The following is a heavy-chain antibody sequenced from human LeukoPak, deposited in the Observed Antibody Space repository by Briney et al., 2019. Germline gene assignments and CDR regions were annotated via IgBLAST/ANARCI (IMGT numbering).Heavy chain of an antibody. V-gene: IGHV3-53*04. D-gene: IGHD5-12*01. CDR3: ARARRRDGYNYEDY. CDR1: GFTVSSNY. J-gene: IGHJ4*02. CDR2: IYSGGST. Sequence: GGSLRLSCAASGFTVSSNYMSWVRQAPGKGLEWVSVIYSGGSTYYADSVKGRFTISRHNSKNTLYLQMNSLRAEDTAVYYCARARRRDGYNYEDYWGQGTLVTVSS.